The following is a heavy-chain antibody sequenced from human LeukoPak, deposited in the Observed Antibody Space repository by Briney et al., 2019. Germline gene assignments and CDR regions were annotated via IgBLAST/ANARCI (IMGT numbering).Heavy chain of an antibody. J-gene: IGHJ5*02. CDR1: GGSISSDNYY. Sequence: SETLSLTCTVSGGSISSDNYYWSWIRQFPGKGLEWIGYIYYTGSADYNPSLKSRVSISLDTSKNQFSLKLSSVTAADTAVYYCARVPNYYGSGSYGFDPWGQGTLVTVSS. CDR2: IYYTGSA. CDR3: ARVPNYYGSGSYGFDP. V-gene: IGHV4-30-4*08. D-gene: IGHD3-10*01.